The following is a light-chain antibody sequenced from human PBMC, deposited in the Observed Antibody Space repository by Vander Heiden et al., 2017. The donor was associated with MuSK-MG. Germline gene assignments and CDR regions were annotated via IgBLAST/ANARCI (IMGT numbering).Light chain of an antibody. J-gene: IGKJ1*01. Sequence: DIQMTQSPSSLSASVGDTVPITCRPSQSMSRSLHWNKQIPGHPPKARTDSPSTSLSGVPSRSGGEGSGTEVTHTISSVKPDGVGTGYWQQSDRTTLTFGQGTKLEIK. V-gene: IGKV1-39*01. CDR2: SPS. CDR3: QQSDRTTLT. CDR1: QSMSRS.